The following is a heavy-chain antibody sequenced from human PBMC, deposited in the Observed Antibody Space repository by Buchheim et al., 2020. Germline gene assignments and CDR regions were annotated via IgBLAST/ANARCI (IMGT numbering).Heavy chain of an antibody. V-gene: IGHV4-59*12. Sequence: QVQLQESGPGLVKPSETLSLTCTVSGDSISGYYWSWIRQPPGKGLEWIGYIYDSGSTYYNPSLKSRVTISVDTSKNQFSLKLSSVTAADTAVYYCARDSRGVRGVIWGQGTL. CDR2: IYDSGST. CDR3: ARDSRGVRGVI. D-gene: IGHD3-10*01. J-gene: IGHJ4*02. CDR1: GDSISGYY.